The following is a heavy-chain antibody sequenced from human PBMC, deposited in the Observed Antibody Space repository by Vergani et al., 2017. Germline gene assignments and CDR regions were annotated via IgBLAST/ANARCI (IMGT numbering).Heavy chain of an antibody. D-gene: IGHD6-19*01. CDR2: IIAILGMA. CDR1: GGTFSSYT. V-gene: IGHV1-69*08. CDR3: ARDEGSGWYEYYNWSDS. J-gene: IGHJ5*01. Sequence: QVQLVQSGAEVKKPWSSVKVSCKASGGTFSSYTISWVRQAPGQGLEWMGRIIAILGMANYAQKFQGRVTITADKSTSTAYMELSSLRSEDTAVYYCARDEGSGWYEYYNWSDSWGQGTLVTVSS.